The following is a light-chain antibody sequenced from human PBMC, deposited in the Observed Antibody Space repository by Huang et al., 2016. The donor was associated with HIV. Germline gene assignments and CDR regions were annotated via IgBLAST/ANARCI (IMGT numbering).Light chain of an antibody. Sequence: DIQMTQSPSSLSASVGDRVTITCQASQDINNYLNLYQQKPGKAPKLLIYDASNLETGVPSRFSGSGSGTDFTFTISSLQPEDIATYYCQQYDNPFTFGPGTKVDIK. CDR3: QQYDNPFT. CDR1: QDINNY. CDR2: DAS. V-gene: IGKV1-33*01. J-gene: IGKJ3*01.